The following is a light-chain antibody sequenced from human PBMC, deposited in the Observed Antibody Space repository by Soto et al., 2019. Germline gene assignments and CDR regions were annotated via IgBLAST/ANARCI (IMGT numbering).Light chain of an antibody. V-gene: IGKV3-15*01. CDR3: QQDNNGHRRT. CDR2: AAS. J-gene: IGKJ4*01. Sequence: EIVMTQSPATLSVSPGERATLSCRASQSVSINLAWYQQKPGQAPRLLIYAASTRATGIPARFRGSGSGTECTLTIVSLQSEDFAGYYCQQDNNGHRRTFGGGTKVEIK. CDR1: QSVSIN.